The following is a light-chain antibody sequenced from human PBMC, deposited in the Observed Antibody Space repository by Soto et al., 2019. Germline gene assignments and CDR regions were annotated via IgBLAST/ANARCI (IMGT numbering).Light chain of an antibody. CDR2: KAS. CDR3: QQYNSYSYT. CDR1: QSISSW. J-gene: IGKJ2*01. Sequence: DIQMTQSPSTLSASVGDRVTITGRASQSISSWLAWYQQKPGKAPKLLIYKASSLESGVPSRFSGSGSGTEFTLTISSLQPDDFATYYCQQYNSYSYTFGHGTKLEIK. V-gene: IGKV1-5*03.